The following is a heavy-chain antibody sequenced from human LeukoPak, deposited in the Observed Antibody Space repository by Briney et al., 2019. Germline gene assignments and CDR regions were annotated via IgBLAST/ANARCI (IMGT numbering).Heavy chain of an antibody. J-gene: IGHJ4*02. CDR1: GFTFSSYW. D-gene: IGHD6-19*01. CDR2: IKQDGSEK. CDR3: ARDLLGQWPTVFDF. V-gene: IGHV3-7*01. Sequence: GGSLRLSCATTGFTFSSYWMTWVRQAPGKGLEWVGNIKQDGSEKYCVDSVKGRFTISRDNAKNSLYLQMDSLRAEDTAVYYCARDLLGQWPTVFDFWGQGTLVTVSS.